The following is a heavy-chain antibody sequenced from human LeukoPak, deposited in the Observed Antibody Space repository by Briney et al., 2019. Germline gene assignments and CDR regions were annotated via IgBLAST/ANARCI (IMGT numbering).Heavy chain of an antibody. V-gene: IGHV4-39*07. Sequence: SETLSLSCTVSGGSISSRGYYWGWIRQPPGKGLEWIGSIYYSGSTYYNPSLKSRVTISVDTSKNQFSLKLSSVTAADTAVYYCATVDTAMVTWNAFDIWGQGTMVTVSS. D-gene: IGHD5-18*01. CDR3: ATVDTAMVTWNAFDI. J-gene: IGHJ3*02. CDR1: GGSISSRGYY. CDR2: IYYSGST.